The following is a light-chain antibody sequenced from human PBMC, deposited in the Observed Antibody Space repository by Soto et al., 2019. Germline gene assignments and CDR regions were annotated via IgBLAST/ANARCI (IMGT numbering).Light chain of an antibody. V-gene: IGKV1-12*01. J-gene: IGKJ4*01. CDR1: QSISNW. Sequence: DIQMTQSPSSVSASAGDRASITCRASQSISNWLAWYQQKPGRAPKLLIYAASSLQSGVPSRFSGTGSGTDFNLTISRLQPEDVVTYYHQQTNWFPRTFGGGTKVEIK. CDR2: AAS. CDR3: QQTNWFPRT.